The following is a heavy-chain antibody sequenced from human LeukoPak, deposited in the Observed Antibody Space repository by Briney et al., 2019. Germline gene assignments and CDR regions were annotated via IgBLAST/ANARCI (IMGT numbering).Heavy chain of an antibody. V-gene: IGHV1-2*02. Sequence: ASVKVSCKASGYTFTGYYMHWLRQAPGQGLEWMGWINPNSGGTNYAQKFQGRVTMTRDTSISTAYMELSRLRSDDTAVYYCAREKVVAVDGRWFHPWGQGTLVTVSS. CDR3: AREKVVAVDGRWFHP. D-gene: IGHD2-15*01. CDR2: INPNSGGT. CDR1: GYTFTGYY. J-gene: IGHJ5*02.